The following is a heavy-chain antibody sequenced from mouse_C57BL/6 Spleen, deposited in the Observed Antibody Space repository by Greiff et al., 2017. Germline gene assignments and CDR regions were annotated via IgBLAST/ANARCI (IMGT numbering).Heavy chain of an antibody. V-gene: IGHV5-4*01. J-gene: IGHJ3*01. CDR1: GFNFSSYA. CDR2: LSDGGSYT. Sequence: EVKLMESGGGLVKPGGSLKLSCAASGFNFSSYAMSWVRQTPATRLEWVATLSDGGSYTYYPDNVKGRFTISRENAKNNLYLQMSQLKSEDTAMYYCARDTGTGFAYWVQGTLVTVSA. CDR3: ARDTGTGFAY. D-gene: IGHD4-1*01.